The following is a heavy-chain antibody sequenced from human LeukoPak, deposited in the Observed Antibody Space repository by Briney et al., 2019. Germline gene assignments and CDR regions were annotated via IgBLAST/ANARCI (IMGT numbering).Heavy chain of an antibody. CDR3: ARHVTISGPYDASDI. J-gene: IGHJ3*02. D-gene: IGHD5-24*01. Sequence: SETLSLTCTVSGDSISSYYWSWIRLPPGKGLEWIGYIYYSGGTDYNPSLKSRVTISVDTSKNQFSLKLRSVTAADTAVYYCARHVTISGPYDASDIWGQGTMVTVSP. V-gene: IGHV4-59*08. CDR1: GDSISSYY. CDR2: IYYSGGT.